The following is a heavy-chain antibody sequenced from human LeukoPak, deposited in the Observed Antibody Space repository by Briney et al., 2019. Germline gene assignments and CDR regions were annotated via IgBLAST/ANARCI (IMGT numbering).Heavy chain of an antibody. CDR1: LFTFSSYG. Sequence: GGTLRLSCAVSLFTFSSYGMSWVRQAPGKGPEWVANIKEDGSLKNYVDSVEGRFTVSRDNAKNTLYLQMNSLRLEDTAVYYCVRDWAPASMQAAPFDCWGQGTLVTVSS. V-gene: IGHV3-7*01. CDR2: IKEDGSLK. D-gene: IGHD2/OR15-2a*01. J-gene: IGHJ4*02. CDR3: VRDWAPASMQAAPFDC.